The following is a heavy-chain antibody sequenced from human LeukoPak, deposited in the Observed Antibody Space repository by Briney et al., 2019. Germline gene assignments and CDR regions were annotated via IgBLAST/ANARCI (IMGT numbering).Heavy chain of an antibody. J-gene: IGHJ4*02. D-gene: IGHD2-21*02. CDR2: IYYTGTT. CDR3: ARRLCGGDCYSTFSY. Sequence: SETLSLTCAVSGGSISSYYWSWIRQPPGKGLEWIGYIYYTGTTNYNPSLKSRLTISVDTSKNQFSLKLNSVTAADTAVYYCARRLCGGDCYSTFSYWGQGTLVTVSS. V-gene: IGHV4-59*01. CDR1: GGSISSYY.